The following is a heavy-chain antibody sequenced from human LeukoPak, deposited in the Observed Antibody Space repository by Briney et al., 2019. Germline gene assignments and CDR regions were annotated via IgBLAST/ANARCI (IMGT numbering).Heavy chain of an antibody. D-gene: IGHD6-13*01. V-gene: IGHV3-30*18. CDR2: ISYDGSNK. J-gene: IGHJ4*02. Sequence: QSGGSLRLSCAASGFTFSSYGMHWVRQAPGKGVEWVAVISYDGSNKNYADSAKGRLTISRDNSKNTLYLQMNSLRAEDTAVYYCAKDSLPGIAAAGGYFDYWGQGTLVTVSS. CDR1: GFTFSSYG. CDR3: AKDSLPGIAAAGGYFDY.